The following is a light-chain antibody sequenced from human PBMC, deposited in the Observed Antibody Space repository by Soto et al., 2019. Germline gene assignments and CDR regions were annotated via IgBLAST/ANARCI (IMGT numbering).Light chain of an antibody. CDR3: SSSAGSNNLGV. Sequence: QSALTQPPSASGSPGQSVTISCTGTSSDVDDYNYVSWYQQHPGKAPKLMIYEVNVRPSGVPDRISGSKSGNTASLTVSGLQAEDEADYYCSSSAGSNNLGVFGGGTKVTVL. J-gene: IGLJ2*01. V-gene: IGLV2-8*01. CDR1: SSDVDDYNY. CDR2: EVN.